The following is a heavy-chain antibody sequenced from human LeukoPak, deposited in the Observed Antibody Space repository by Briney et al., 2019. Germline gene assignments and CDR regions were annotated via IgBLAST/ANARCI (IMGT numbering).Heavy chain of an antibody. V-gene: IGHV3-23*01. CDR2: ISGSGGST. Sequence: PGKGVEWVSAISGSGGSTYYADSVKGRFTISRDNSKNTLYLQMNSLRAEDTAVYYCAKNLNYWGQGTLVTVSS. J-gene: IGHJ4*02. CDR3: AKNLNY.